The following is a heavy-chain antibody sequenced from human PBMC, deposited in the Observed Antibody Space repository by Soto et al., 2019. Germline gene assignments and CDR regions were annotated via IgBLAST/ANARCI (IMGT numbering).Heavy chain of an antibody. D-gene: IGHD5-18*01. V-gene: IGHV1-69*13. CDR2: IIPIFGTA. CDR3: ARRVTTLDYYYYGMDV. CDR1: GGTFSSYA. J-gene: IGHJ6*02. Sequence: SVKVSCKASGGTFSSYAISWVRQAPGQGLEWMGGIIPIFGTANYAQKFQGRVTITADESTSTAYMELSSLRSEDTAVYYCARRVTTLDYYYYGMDVWGQGTTVTVSS.